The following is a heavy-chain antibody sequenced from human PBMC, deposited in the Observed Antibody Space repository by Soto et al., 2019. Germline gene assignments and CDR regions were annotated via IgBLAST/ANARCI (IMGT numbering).Heavy chain of an antibody. CDR1: GLTFSNYG. CDR3: EGRDDPFHV. V-gene: IGHV3-33*01. Sequence: QVQLVESGGGVVQPERSLRLSCVGTGLTFSNYGIHWVRQAPGRGLEWVAVIWHDGSQKYSADSVRGRFTISRDNSKNTVDLQMNSLRAEDTAVYYCEGRDDPFHVWGQGTMVTVSS. J-gene: IGHJ3*01. CDR2: IWHDGSQK.